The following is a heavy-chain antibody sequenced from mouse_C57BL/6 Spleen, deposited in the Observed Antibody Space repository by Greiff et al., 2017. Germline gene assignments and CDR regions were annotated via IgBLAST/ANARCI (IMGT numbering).Heavy chain of an antibody. CDR2: ISYDGSN. D-gene: IGHD1-1*01. V-gene: IGHV3-6*01. CDR1: GYSITSGYY. CDR3: AREPYYYGSSYYAMDY. Sequence: VQLKESGPGLVKPSQSLSLTCSVTGYSITSGYYWNWIRQFPGNKLEWMGYISYDGSNNYNPSLKNRISITRDTSKNQFFLKLNSVTTEDTATYYCAREPYYYGSSYYAMDYWGQGTSVTVSS. J-gene: IGHJ4*01.